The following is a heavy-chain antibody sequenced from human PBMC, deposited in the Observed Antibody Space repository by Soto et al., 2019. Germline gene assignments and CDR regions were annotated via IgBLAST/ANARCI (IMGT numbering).Heavy chain of an antibody. J-gene: IGHJ6*02. CDR3: ARGCWLRFYYYYYGMDV. Sequence: QVQLQESGPGLVKPSQTLSLTCTVSGGSISSGGYYWSWIRQHPGKGLEWIGYIYYSGSTYYNPSLKSRVTISVDTSKNQFSLKLSSVTAADTAVYYCARGCWLRFYYYYYGMDVWGQGTTVTVSS. D-gene: IGHD5-12*01. V-gene: IGHV4-31*03. CDR2: IYYSGST. CDR1: GGSISSGGYY.